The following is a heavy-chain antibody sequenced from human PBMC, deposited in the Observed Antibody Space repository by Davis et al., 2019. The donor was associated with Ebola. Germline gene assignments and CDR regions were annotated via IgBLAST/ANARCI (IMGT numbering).Heavy chain of an antibody. CDR3: ARGNGDYVGPLYYYYGMDV. D-gene: IGHD4-17*01. J-gene: IGHJ6*02. CDR1: VGSFSGYY. CDR2: INHSGST. Sequence: SETLSLTCAVYVGSFSGYYWTWIRQPPGKGLEWIGEINHSGSTNYKSSLKSRVTISVDTSKNQFSLKLNSVTAADTAVYYCARGNGDYVGPLYYYYGMDVWGQGTTVTVSS. V-gene: IGHV4-34*01.